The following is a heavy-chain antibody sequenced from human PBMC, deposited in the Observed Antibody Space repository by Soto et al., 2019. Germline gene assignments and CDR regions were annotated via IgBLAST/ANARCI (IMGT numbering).Heavy chain of an antibody. V-gene: IGHV4-59*08. J-gene: IGHJ6*03. CDR1: GGSISSYY. CDR2: IYYSGST. D-gene: IGHD2-2*01. CDR3: ARLASGYCSSTSCYDYYYYMDV. Sequence: SETLSLTCTFSGGSISSYYWSWIRQPPGKGLEWIGYIYYSGSTNYNPSLKSRVTISVDTSKNQFSLKLSPVTAADTAVYSCARLASGYCSSTSCYDYYYYMDVWGKGTTVTVSS.